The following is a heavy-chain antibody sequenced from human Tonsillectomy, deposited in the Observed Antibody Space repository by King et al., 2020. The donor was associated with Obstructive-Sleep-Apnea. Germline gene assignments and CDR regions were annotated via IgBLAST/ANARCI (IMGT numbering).Heavy chain of an antibody. V-gene: IGHV3-7*04. CDR3: AGGTGWLIDA. Sequence: VQLVESGGGLVQPGGAPGLSCAASGFSPSNYWMKWVRPAPGEGLEGGGNIKGEGRWKYYVDSVKGQFTISRDNAKNSLYLQMNSLRVEDTAVYYCAGGTGWLIDAWGQGTLVTVSP. J-gene: IGHJ5*02. D-gene: IGHD3/OR15-3a*01. CDR1: GFSPSNYW. CDR2: IKGEGRWK.